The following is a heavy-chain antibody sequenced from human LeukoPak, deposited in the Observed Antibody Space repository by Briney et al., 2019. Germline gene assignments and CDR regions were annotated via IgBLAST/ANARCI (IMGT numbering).Heavy chain of an antibody. CDR2: IYYGGST. V-gene: IGHV4-39*01. Sequence: SETLSLTCTVSSGSISSGSYYWAWVRQPPGKGLEWIGSIYYGGSTYYSPSLKSRVTISVDTSKNQFSLKVRSVTAADTSVYYCARQVGYSSSSRWFDPWGQGTLVTVSS. D-gene: IGHD6-6*01. CDR1: SGSISSGSYY. CDR3: ARQVGYSSSSRWFDP. J-gene: IGHJ5*02.